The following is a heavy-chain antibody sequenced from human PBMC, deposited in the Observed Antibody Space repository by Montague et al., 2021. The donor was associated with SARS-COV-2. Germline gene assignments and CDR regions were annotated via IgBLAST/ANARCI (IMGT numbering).Heavy chain of an antibody. D-gene: IGHD3-16*01. CDR2: IYDSGST. V-gene: IGHV4-4*07. CDR3: VRDGGNWYYFDY. J-gene: IGHJ4*02. CDR1: GVSITSYY. Sequence: SETLSLTCSISGVSITSYYRSWVRQPAGKGLEWIGHIYDSGSTNYSPSLKSRVRLSIDNPKNQFSLKLESLTAADTAVYYCVRDGGNWYYFDYWGQGALVTVSS.